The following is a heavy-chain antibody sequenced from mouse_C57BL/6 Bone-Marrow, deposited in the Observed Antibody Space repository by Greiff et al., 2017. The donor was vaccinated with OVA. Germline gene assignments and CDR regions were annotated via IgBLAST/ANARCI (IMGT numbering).Heavy chain of an antibody. CDR2: IHPNSGST. CDR3: ADYYCPYWYFDV. CDR1: GYTFTSYW. Sequence: VQLQQPGAELVKPGASVKLSCKASGYTFTSYWMHWVKQRPGQGLEWIGMIHPNSGSTYYNEKFKSKATLTVDKSSSTAYMQLRSLTSEDSAVYDCADYYCPYWYFDVWGTGTTVTVSS. V-gene: IGHV1-64*01. J-gene: IGHJ1*03. D-gene: IGHD1-1*01.